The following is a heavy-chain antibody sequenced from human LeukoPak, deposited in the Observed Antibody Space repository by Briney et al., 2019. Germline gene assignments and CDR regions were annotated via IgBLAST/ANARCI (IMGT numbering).Heavy chain of an antibody. Sequence: ASVKVSCKASGYTFTGYYMHWVRQAPGQGLEWMGWINPNSGGTNYAQKFQGRVTMTRDTSISTAYMELSRLRSDDTAVYYCARDGTYYYGSGREDHYYGMDVWGQGTTVTVSS. V-gene: IGHV1-2*02. CDR3: ARDGTYYYGSGREDHYYGMDV. J-gene: IGHJ6*02. D-gene: IGHD3-10*01. CDR1: GYTFTGYY. CDR2: INPNSGGT.